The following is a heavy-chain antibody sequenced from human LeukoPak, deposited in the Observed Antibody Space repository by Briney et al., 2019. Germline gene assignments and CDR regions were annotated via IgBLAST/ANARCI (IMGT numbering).Heavy chain of an antibody. CDR2: ISWNSGSI. J-gene: IGHJ4*02. CDR1: GFTFDDYA. V-gene: IGHV3-9*01. Sequence: GGSLRLSCAASGFTFDDYAMHWVRQAPGKGLEWVSGISWNSGSIGYADSVKGRFTISRDNAKNSLYLQMDSLRAEDTALYYCAKDYYYDSSGYPDYWGQGTLVTVSS. CDR3: AKDYYYDSSGYPDY. D-gene: IGHD3-22*01.